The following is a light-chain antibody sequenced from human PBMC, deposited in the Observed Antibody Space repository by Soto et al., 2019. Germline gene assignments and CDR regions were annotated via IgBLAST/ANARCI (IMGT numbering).Light chain of an antibody. CDR3: QQYGSSPLT. CDR2: GAS. V-gene: IGKV3-20*01. CDR1: QSVSSSD. Sequence: EIVLTQSPGTLSLSPGERATLSCRASQSVSSSDLAWYQQKPGQAPRLLIYGASSRATGIPDRFSGSGSGTDFTLTISRLEPEDFAVYYCQQYGSSPLTFGGGTKGEIK. J-gene: IGKJ4*01.